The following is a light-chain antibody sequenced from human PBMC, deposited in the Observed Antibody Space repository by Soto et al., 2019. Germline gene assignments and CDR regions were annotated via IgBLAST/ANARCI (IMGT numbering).Light chain of an antibody. CDR1: SSDVGGYNY. CDR2: EVS. CDR3: SSSAGSNSYA. J-gene: IGLJ1*01. V-gene: IGLV2-8*01. Sequence: QSALTQPPSASGSPGQSVTISCTGSSSDVGGYNYVSWYQQHTGKAPKLMIYEVSKRPSGVPDRFSGSKSGNTASLTVSGLQAEDEADYYCSSSAGSNSYAFGTGTKGTVL.